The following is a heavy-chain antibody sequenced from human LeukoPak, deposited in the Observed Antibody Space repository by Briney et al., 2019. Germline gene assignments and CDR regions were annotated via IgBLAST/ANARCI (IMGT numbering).Heavy chain of an antibody. D-gene: IGHD2-2*01. CDR3: ARPLSRHCSSTSCYLPDAFDI. V-gene: IGHV1-69*13. CDR2: IIPIFGTA. Sequence: GASVKVSCKASGGTFSSYAISWVRQAPGQGLEWMGGIIPIFGTANYAQKFQGRVTITADESTSTAYMELSSLRSEDTAVYYCARPLSRHCSSTSCYLPDAFDIWGQRTMVTVSS. CDR1: GGTFSSYA. J-gene: IGHJ3*02.